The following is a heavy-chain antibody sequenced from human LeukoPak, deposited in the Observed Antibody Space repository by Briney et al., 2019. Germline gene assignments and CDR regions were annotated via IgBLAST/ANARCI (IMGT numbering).Heavy chain of an antibody. D-gene: IGHD1-14*01. CDR2: ISSSGSTI. J-gene: IGHJ4*02. CDR1: GFTFSSYE. Sequence: GGSLRLSCAASGFTFSSYEMNWVRQALGKGLEWVSYISSSGSTIYYADSVKGRFTISRDNAKNSLYLQMNSLRAEDTAVYYCARGSWNHRIDYWGQGTLVTVSS. V-gene: IGHV3-48*03. CDR3: ARGSWNHRIDY.